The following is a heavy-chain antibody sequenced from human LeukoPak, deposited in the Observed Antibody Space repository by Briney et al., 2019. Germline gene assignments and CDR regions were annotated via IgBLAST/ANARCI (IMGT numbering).Heavy chain of an antibody. CDR2: IHRSGSP. V-gene: IGHV4/OR15-8*01. Sequence: SSETLSLTCTVALDSTTSNFWRWVRQPPGKGLEWIGDIHRSGSPNYNPSLQSRVTISIDRSRNQIVLALSSLTAADTAVYYCAREILGGFNPGAYWGQGTLVTVSS. J-gene: IGHJ4*02. CDR1: LDSTTSNF. CDR3: AREILGGFNPGAY. D-gene: IGHD1-14*01.